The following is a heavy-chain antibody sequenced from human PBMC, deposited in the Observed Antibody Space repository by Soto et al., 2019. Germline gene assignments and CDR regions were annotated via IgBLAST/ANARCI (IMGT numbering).Heavy chain of an antibody. CDR3: VRDPTGLGAARTFDY. CDR1: GFTFSDYN. Sequence: EVQLVESGGGLVKPGGSLRLSCAASGFTFSDYNMNWVRQAPGKGLEWVSFISSSSSYIYYVDSVKRRFTISRDNAKNSVYLQMNSLRGEETAVYYCVRDPTGLGAARTFDYWGQGTLVTVSS. J-gene: IGHJ4*02. V-gene: IGHV3-21*01. D-gene: IGHD6-6*01. CDR2: ISSSSSYI.